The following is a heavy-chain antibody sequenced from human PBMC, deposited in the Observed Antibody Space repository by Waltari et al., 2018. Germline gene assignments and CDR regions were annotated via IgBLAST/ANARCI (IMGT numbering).Heavy chain of an antibody. J-gene: IGHJ6*02. CDR1: DEAPTGLY. CDR2: FDPEDGET. CDR3: ATFTPVTPLYYYYGMDV. Sequence: QVQLVQSGAEVKKPGASVKVSCKVSDEAPTGLYMHVVRHAPGTGLERMGGFDPEDGETIYAQKFQGRVTMTEDTSTDTAYMELSSLRSEDTAVYYCATFTPVTPLYYYYGMDVWGQGTTVTVSS. V-gene: IGHV1-24*01. D-gene: IGHD2-21*02.